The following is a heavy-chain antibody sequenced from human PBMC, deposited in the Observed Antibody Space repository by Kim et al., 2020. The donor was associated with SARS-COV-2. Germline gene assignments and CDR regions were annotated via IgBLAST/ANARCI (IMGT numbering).Heavy chain of an antibody. V-gene: IGHV1-2*02. CDR2: INPNSGGT. J-gene: IGHJ5*02. CDR3: ARGGSSSPRRGFDP. D-gene: IGHD3-16*01. Sequence: ASVKVSCKASGYTFTGYYMHWVRQAPGQGLEWMGWINPNSGGTNYAQKFQGRVTMTRDTSISTAYMELSRLRSDDTAVYYCARGGSSSPRRGFDPWAQGTLVTVSS. CDR1: GYTFTGYY.